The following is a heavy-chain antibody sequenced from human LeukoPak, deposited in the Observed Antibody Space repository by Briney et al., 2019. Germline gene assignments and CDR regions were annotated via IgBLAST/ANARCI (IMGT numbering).Heavy chain of an antibody. J-gene: IGHJ6*02. Sequence: SETLSLTCTVSGGSIRSSYYYWGWIRQPPGKGLEWIGSIYDSGSTYYNPSLKSRVTISVDTSKNQFSLKLNSVTAADTAVYYCASGGPRSQLYYYYGMDVWGQGTTVTVSS. CDR1: GGSIRSSYYY. V-gene: IGHV4-39*01. CDR3: ASGGPRSQLYYYYGMDV. D-gene: IGHD2-15*01. CDR2: IYDSGST.